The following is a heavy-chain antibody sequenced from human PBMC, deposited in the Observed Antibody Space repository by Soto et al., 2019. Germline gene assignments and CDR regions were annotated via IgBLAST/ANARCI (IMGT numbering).Heavy chain of an antibody. D-gene: IGHD5-12*01. CDR1: GGTFSSYT. V-gene: IGHV1-69*08. J-gene: IGHJ4*02. Sequence: QVQLVQSGAEVKKPGSSVKVSCKASGGTFSSYTISWVRQAPGQGLEWMGRIIPILGIANYAQKFQGRVTITADKSTSTAYMELSSLGSEDTAVYYCARDRGDGYNFGWGQGTLVTVSS. CDR2: IIPILGIA. CDR3: ARDRGDGYNFG.